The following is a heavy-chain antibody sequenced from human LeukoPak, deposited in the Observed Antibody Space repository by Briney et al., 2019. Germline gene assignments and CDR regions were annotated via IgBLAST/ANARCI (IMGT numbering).Heavy chain of an antibody. CDR2: IYSGGST. D-gene: IGHD3-10*01. CDR3: ARLVVRGVPEPFFDY. Sequence: GGSLRLSCAASGFTVSSNYMSWVRQAPGKGLEWVSVIYSGGSTYYADSVKGRFTISRDNSKNTLYLQMNSLRAEGTAVYYCARLVVRGVPEPFFDYWGQGTLVTVSS. V-gene: IGHV3-53*01. CDR1: GFTVSSNY. J-gene: IGHJ4*02.